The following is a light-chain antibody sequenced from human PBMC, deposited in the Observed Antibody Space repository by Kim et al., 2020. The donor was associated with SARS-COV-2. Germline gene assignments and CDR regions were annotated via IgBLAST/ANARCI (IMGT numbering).Light chain of an antibody. CDR3: LLSYSGAWV. Sequence: PGEPGTLTCGSSTGPVTSSHYPCWFQQRPGQAPRTLISDTSNTHAWTPARFSGSLLGDTAALTLSGAQPEDEADYYCLLSYSGAWVFGGGTQLTVL. CDR2: DTS. J-gene: IGLJ3*02. CDR1: TGPVTSSHY. V-gene: IGLV7-46*01.